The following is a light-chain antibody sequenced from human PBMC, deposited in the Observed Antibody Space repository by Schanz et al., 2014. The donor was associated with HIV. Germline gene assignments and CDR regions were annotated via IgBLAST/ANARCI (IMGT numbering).Light chain of an antibody. CDR1: SSDVGGYNL. V-gene: IGLV2-23*01. Sequence: QSALTQPASVSGSPGQSITISCTGTSSDVGGYNLVSWYQQHPGKAPKLMIYEGSKRPSGVSNRFSGSKSGNTASLTISGLQAEDEADYYCCSYAGSIGGGTKVTVL. CDR2: EGS. CDR3: CSYAGS. J-gene: IGLJ2*01.